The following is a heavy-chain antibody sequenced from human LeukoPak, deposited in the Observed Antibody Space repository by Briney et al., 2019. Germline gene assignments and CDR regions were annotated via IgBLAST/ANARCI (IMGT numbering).Heavy chain of an antibody. CDR2: ISYDGSNK. J-gene: IGHJ4*02. CDR1: GFTFSSYA. Sequence: PGRSLRLSCAASGFTFSSYAMHWVRQAPGKGLEWVAVISYDGSNKYYADSVKGRFTISRDNSKNTLYLQMNSLRAEDTAVYYCARDSVSSLFDYWGQGTLVTVSS. V-gene: IGHV3-30-3*01. D-gene: IGHD6-13*01. CDR3: ARDSVSSLFDY.